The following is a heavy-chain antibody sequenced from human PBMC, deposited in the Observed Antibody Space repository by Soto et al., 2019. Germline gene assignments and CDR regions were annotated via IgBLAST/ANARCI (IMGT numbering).Heavy chain of an antibody. CDR1: GSSLTTSGVG. D-gene: IGHD3-3*01. V-gene: IGHV2-5*02. CDR2: IFWDDDK. Sequence: QITLNEAGPTVVKPTEPLTLTCTFSGSSLTTSGVGVGWVRQSPGKAPGWLAFIFWDDDKRYSTSLKSRLTITKDTSKNQVVLTMANVDPADTATYYCAHRVLRAVFGLVTTTAIYFDFWGQGTPVVVSS. J-gene: IGHJ4*02. CDR3: AHRVLRAVFGLVTTTAIYFDF.